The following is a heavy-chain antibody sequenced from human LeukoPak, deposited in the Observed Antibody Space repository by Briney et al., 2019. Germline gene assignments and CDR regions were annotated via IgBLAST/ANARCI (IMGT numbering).Heavy chain of an antibody. CDR2: ISSSSSYI. J-gene: IGHJ3*02. Sequence: GGSLRLSCAASGFTFSSYSMNWVRQAPGKGLEWVSSISSSSSYIYYADSVKGRFTISRDNAKNSLYLQMNSLRAEDTAVYYCARDYGSGWSDDAFDIWGQGTMVTVSS. D-gene: IGHD6-19*01. V-gene: IGHV3-21*01. CDR3: ARDYGSGWSDDAFDI. CDR1: GFTFSSYS.